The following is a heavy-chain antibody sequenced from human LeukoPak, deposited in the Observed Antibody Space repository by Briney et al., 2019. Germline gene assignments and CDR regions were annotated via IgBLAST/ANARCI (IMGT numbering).Heavy chain of an antibody. J-gene: IGHJ4*02. Sequence: GGSLRLSCSASGFTFSSYAMHWVRQAPGKGLEWVSYISSSSSTIYYADSVKGRFTVSRDNAKNSLYLQMNSLRAEDTAVYYCARDARIAAAGTLDYWGQGTLVTVSS. CDR1: GFTFSSYA. CDR3: ARDARIAAAGTLDY. D-gene: IGHD6-13*01. V-gene: IGHV3-48*01. CDR2: ISSSSSTI.